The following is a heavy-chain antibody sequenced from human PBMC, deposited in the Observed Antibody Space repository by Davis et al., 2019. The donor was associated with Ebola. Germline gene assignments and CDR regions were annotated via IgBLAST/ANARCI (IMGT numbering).Heavy chain of an antibody. J-gene: IGHJ5*02. CDR2: IYSSGST. D-gene: IGHD6-19*01. CDR3: ARGGLSSSPFDP. CDR1: SDSVSGYY. Sequence: PSETLSLTCTVASDSVSGYYWSWLRQPPGKGLEWIGRIYSSGSTNHSPSPKSRVTISVDTSKNQFSLKVNSVTAADTAVYYCARGGLSSSPFDPWGQGTLVTVSS. V-gene: IGHV4-4*07.